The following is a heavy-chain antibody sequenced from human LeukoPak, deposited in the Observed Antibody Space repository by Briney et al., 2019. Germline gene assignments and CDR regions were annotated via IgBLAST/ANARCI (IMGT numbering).Heavy chain of an antibody. J-gene: IGHJ3*02. V-gene: IGHV1-18*04. CDR3: AATRFSGSYFGPDAFDI. CDR1: GYTFTSYY. D-gene: IGHD1-26*01. CDR2: ISAYNGNT. Sequence: VASVKVSCKASGYTFTSYYMHWVRQAPGQGLEWMGWISAYNGNTNYAQKLQGRVTMTTDTSTSTAYMELRSLRSDDTAVYYCAATRFSGSYFGPDAFDIWGQGTMVTVSS.